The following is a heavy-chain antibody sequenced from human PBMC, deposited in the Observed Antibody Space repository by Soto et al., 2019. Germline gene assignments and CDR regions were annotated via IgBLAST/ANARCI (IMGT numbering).Heavy chain of an antibody. J-gene: IGHJ3*02. D-gene: IGHD6-19*01. CDR1: GGTFSSYT. V-gene: IGHV1-69*04. CDR3: ARDIIAVAGNAFDI. CDR2: IIPIPGIA. Sequence: SVKVSCKASGGTFSSYTISWVRQAPGQGLEWMGRIIPIPGIANYAQKFQGRVTITADKSTSTAYMELSSLRSEDTAVYYCARDIIAVAGNAFDIWGQGTMVTVSS.